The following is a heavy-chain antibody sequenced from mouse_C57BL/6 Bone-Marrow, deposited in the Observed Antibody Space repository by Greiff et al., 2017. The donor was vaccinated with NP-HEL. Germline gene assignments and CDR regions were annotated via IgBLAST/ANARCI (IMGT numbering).Heavy chain of an antibody. CDR3: ARESYDGYYPSFAMDY. J-gene: IGHJ4*01. CDR2: IYPSDSET. V-gene: IGHV1-61*01. Sequence: QVQLQQPGAELVRPGSSVKLSCKASGYTFTSYWMDWVKQRPGQGLEWIGNIYPSDSETHYNQKFKDKATLTVDKSSSTAYMQLSSLTSEDSAVYYCARESYDGYYPSFAMDYWGQGTSVTVSS. D-gene: IGHD2-3*01. CDR1: GYTFTSYW.